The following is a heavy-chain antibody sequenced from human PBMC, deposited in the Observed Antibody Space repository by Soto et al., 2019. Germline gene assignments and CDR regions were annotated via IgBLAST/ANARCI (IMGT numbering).Heavy chain of an antibody. D-gene: IGHD6-13*01. CDR2: ISAYNANT. V-gene: IGHV1-18*01. Sequence: GQGLEWMGWISAYNANTNYAQKLQGRVTMTTDTSTSTAYMELRSLRSDDTAVYYCARDYLVLKGLCDYWGQGTLVTVSS. J-gene: IGHJ4*02. CDR3: ARDYLVLKGLCDY.